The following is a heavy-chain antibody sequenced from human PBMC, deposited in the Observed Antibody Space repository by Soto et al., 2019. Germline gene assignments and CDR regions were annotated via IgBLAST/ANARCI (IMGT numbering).Heavy chain of an antibody. J-gene: IGHJ4*02. CDR2: IYWDDDK. CDR1: GFSLTSRPMG. V-gene: IGHV2-5*02. D-gene: IGHD1-20*01. CDR3: EHRLGGYTWNDGYLDY. Sequence: QITLKESGPTLVQPTQTLTLTCSFSGFSLTSRPMGVGWIRQPPGKALEWLAVIYWDDDKRYSPSLSSKHTITKDTSKNQVVLTLTNMAPVDTGTYYCEHRLGGYTWNDGYLDYWGQGTLVTVSS.